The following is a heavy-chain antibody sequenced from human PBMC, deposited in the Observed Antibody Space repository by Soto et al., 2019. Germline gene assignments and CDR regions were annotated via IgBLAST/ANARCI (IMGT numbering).Heavy chain of an antibody. CDR3: ASRIAARPYYYYGMDV. J-gene: IGHJ6*02. D-gene: IGHD6-6*01. Sequence: EVQLVESGGGLIQPGGSLRLSCAASGFTVSSNYISWVRQAPGKGLEWVSAIYSGGSTYYADSVKGRFTISRDNSKNTLYLQMNSLRAEDTAVYYCASRIAARPYYYYGMDVWGQGTTVTVSS. CDR1: GFTVSSNY. V-gene: IGHV3-53*01. CDR2: IYSGGST.